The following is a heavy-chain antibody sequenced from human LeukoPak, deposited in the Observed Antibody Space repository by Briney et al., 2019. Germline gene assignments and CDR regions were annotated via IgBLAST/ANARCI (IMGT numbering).Heavy chain of an antibody. D-gene: IGHD2-2*02. CDR3: ARQNIVVVPAAIGY. V-gene: IGHV4-38-2*02. CDR1: GGSLSSYY. J-gene: IGHJ4*02. CDR2: IYHSGGT. Sequence: SETLSLTCTVSGGSLSSYYWGWIRQPPGKGLEWIGSIYHSGGTYYNPSLKSRVTISVDTSKNQFSLKLSSVTAADTAVYYCARQNIVVVPAAIGYWGQGTLVTVSS.